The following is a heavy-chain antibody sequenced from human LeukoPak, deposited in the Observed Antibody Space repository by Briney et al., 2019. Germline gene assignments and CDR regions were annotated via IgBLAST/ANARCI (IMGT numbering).Heavy chain of an antibody. CDR2: IYSGGNT. CDR3: AAVNYYDSSGV. J-gene: IGHJ4*02. CDR1: GFTFSSYS. D-gene: IGHD3-22*01. V-gene: IGHV3-53*01. Sequence: PGGSLRLSCAASGFTFSSYSMNWVRQAPGKGLEWVSVIYSGGNTYYADSVKGRFAISRDYSRNTVYLQMNSLRAEDTAVYYCAAVNYYDSSGVWGQGTLVTVSS.